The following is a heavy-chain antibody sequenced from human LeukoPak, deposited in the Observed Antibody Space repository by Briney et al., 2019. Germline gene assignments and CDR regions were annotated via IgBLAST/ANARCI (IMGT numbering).Heavy chain of an antibody. CDR1: GGSISSYY. CDR3: ASGGYCSSTSCYPNWFDP. Sequence: SETLSLTCTVSGGSISSYYWSWIRQPAGKGLEWIGRMYTSGSTNYNPSLKSRVTISVDTSKNQFSLKLSSVTAADTAVYYCASGGYCSSTSCYPNWFDPWGQGTLVTVSS. D-gene: IGHD2-2*01. V-gene: IGHV4-4*07. J-gene: IGHJ5*02. CDR2: MYTSGST.